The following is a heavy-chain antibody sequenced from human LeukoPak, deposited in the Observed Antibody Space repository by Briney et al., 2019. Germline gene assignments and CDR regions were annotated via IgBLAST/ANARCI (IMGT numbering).Heavy chain of an antibody. CDR1: GGSISSGSYY. D-gene: IGHD6-19*01. CDR3: ATGYSSGRRVW. J-gene: IGHJ4*02. Sequence: PSETLSLTCTVSGGSISSGSYYWSWIRQPAGKGLEWIGRIYTSGSTNYNPSLKSRVTMSVDTSKNQFSLKLSSVTAADTAVYYCATGYSSGRRVWWGQGTLVTVSS. CDR2: IYTSGST. V-gene: IGHV4-61*02.